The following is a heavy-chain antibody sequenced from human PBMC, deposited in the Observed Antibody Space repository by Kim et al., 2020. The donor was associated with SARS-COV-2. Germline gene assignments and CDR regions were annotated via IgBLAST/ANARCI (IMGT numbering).Heavy chain of an antibody. CDR1: GGSISSYY. CDR2: IYYSGST. CDR3: ARHLYRHYFDI. V-gene: IGHV4-59*08. J-gene: IGHJ3*02. D-gene: IGHD1-26*01. Sequence: SETLSLTCTVSGGSISSYYWSWIRQPPGKGLEWIGYIYYSGSTNYNPSLKSRVTISVDTYKNQFSLNLSSVTAADTAVDYFARHLYRHYFDILGQGTMVT.